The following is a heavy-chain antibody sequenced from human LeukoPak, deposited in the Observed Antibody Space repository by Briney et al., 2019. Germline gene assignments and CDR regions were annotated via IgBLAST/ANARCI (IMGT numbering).Heavy chain of an antibody. CDR2: ISAYNGNT. CDR3: ARRTGSLFDYYYGMDV. CDR1: GYTFTSYG. V-gene: IGHV1-18*01. Sequence: ASVKVSCKASGYTFTSYGISWVRQAPGQGLEWMGWISAYNGNTNYAQKLQGRVTMTTDTSTSTAYMELRSLRSDDTAVYYCARRTGSLFDYYYGMDVWGQGPRSPSP. J-gene: IGHJ6*02. D-gene: IGHD1-14*01.